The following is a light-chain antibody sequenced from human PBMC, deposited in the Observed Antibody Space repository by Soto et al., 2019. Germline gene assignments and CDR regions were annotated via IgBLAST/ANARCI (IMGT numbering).Light chain of an antibody. CDR2: DVS. Sequence: QSALTQPASVSGSPGQSITISCTGTSSDVGGYNYVSWYQQHPGKAPKPMIYDVSNRPSGVSNRFSGSKSGNTASLTISGLQAEDEADYYCSSYTSGSTRVFGGGTKLTVL. CDR3: SSYTSGSTRV. V-gene: IGLV2-14*01. J-gene: IGLJ2*01. CDR1: SSDVGGYNY.